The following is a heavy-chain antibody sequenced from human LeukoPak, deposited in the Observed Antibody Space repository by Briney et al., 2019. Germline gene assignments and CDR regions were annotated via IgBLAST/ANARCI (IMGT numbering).Heavy chain of an antibody. CDR1: GGTFSSYA. Sequence: SVKVSCKASGGTFSSYAISWARQAPGQGLEWMGRITPIFGISNYAQKFQGRVTITADKSTSTAYMELSSLRSEDTAVYYCAKGDSSGYYTIDYWGQGTLVTVSS. V-gene: IGHV1-69*04. CDR3: AKGDSSGYYTIDY. D-gene: IGHD3-22*01. CDR2: ITPIFGIS. J-gene: IGHJ4*02.